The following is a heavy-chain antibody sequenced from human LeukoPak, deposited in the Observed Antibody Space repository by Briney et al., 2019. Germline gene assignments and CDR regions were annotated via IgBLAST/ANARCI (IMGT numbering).Heavy chain of an antibody. D-gene: IGHD2-2*01. CDR1: GGSISSSSYY. Sequence: SETLSLTRTVSGGSISSSSYYWGWIRQPPGKGLEWIGSIYYSGSTYYNPSLKSRVTISVDTSKNQFSLKLSSVTAADTAVYYCARRIVVVPAASGHYYYYMDVWGKGTTVTVSS. CDR2: IYYSGST. CDR3: ARRIVVVPAASGHYYYYMDV. J-gene: IGHJ6*03. V-gene: IGHV4-39*01.